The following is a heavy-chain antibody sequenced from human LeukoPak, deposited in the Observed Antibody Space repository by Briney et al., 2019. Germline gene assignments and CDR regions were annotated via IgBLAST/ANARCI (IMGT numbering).Heavy chain of an antibody. D-gene: IGHD6-13*01. CDR2: IRYDGSNK. J-gene: IGHJ1*01. V-gene: IGHV3-30*02. CDR1: GFTFSSYG. CDR3: ARGFSSRWYPQGDADYFHH. Sequence: PGGSLRLSCAASGFTFSSYGMHWVRQAPGKGLEWVAFIRYDGSNKYYADSVKGRFTISRDNSKNTLYLQMNSLRAEDTAVYYCARGFSSRWYPQGDADYFHHWGQGTLVTVSS.